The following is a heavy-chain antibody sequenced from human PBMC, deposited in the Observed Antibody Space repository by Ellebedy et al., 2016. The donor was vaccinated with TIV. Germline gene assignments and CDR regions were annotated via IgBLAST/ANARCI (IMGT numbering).Heavy chain of an antibody. CDR2: IKQDGSEK. Sequence: GESLKISCATSGFTFTYTWMHWIRQAPGKGLEWVANIKQDGSEKGYVDSVEGRFIISRDNAKNALYLEMSSLRAEDTAVYYCARDQGWAVPGSTRFDYWGQGTLVTVSS. V-gene: IGHV3-7*01. D-gene: IGHD6-19*01. CDR3: ARDQGWAVPGSTRFDY. CDR1: GFTFTYTW. J-gene: IGHJ4*02.